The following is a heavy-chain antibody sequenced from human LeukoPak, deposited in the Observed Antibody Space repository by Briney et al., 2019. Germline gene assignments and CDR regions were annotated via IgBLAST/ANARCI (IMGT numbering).Heavy chain of an antibody. V-gene: IGHV1-69*13. CDR3: ARADTARTGDGLNDP. D-gene: IGHD7-27*01. Sequence: SVKVSCKASGDTFSSYSISWVRQAPGQGLEWVGGIIPILGTPNYAQKFQGRATISADESTTTAYLDLNSLRAEDTAVYYCARADTARTGDGLNDPWGQGTLVTASS. CDR1: GDTFSSYS. CDR2: IIPILGTP. J-gene: IGHJ5*02.